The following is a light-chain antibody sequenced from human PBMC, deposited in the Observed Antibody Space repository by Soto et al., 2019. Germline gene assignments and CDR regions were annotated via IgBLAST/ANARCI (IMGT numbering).Light chain of an antibody. Sequence: DIQMTQSPSSLSASVGDRVTITCRASQSISGYLNWYQQKPGKAPKLLIYAASSLQSGVPSRFSGSGSGTDFTLTISSLQPEDFATYYCQQSYSTPYTFGQAT. CDR3: QQSYSTPYT. V-gene: IGKV1-39*01. J-gene: IGKJ2*01. CDR1: QSISGY. CDR2: AAS.